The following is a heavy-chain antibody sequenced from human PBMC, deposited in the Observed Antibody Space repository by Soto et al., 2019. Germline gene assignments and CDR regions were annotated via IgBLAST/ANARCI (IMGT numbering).Heavy chain of an antibody. V-gene: IGHV4-4*07. Sequence: SETLYLTCTVSGGSISSYYWSWIRQPAGKGLEWIGRIYTSGSTNYNPSLKSRVTMSVDTSKNQFSLKLSSVTAADTAVYYCARLSTWNYGLGDAFDIWGQGRMVTVSS. D-gene: IGHD1-7*01. J-gene: IGHJ3*02. CDR2: IYTSGST. CDR1: GGSISSYY. CDR3: ARLSTWNYGLGDAFDI.